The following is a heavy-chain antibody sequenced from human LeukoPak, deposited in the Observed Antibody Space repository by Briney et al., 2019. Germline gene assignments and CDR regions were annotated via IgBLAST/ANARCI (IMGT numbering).Heavy chain of an antibody. Sequence: PGGSLRLSCAASEFTFSTYAMTWVRQAPGKGLEWVSAINDRGDATFYADSVKGRFTISRDNSKNTLYLQMNSLRAEDTAVYYCAKDSSCSGGSCYSVAFDYWGQGTLVTVSS. CDR1: EFTFSTYA. J-gene: IGHJ4*02. V-gene: IGHV3-23*01. D-gene: IGHD2-15*01. CDR3: AKDSSCSGGSCYSVAFDY. CDR2: INDRGDAT.